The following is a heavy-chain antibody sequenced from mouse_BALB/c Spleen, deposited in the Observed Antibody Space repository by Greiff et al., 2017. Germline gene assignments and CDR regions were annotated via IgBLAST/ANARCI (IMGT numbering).Heavy chain of an antibody. D-gene: IGHD2-10*02. V-gene: IGHV5-17*02. CDR2: ISSGSSTI. CDR1: GFTFSSFG. Sequence: EVKLMESGGGLVQPGGSRKLSCAASGFTFSSFGMHWVRQAPEKGLEWVAYISSGSSTIYYADTVKRRFTISRDNPKNTLFLQMTSLRSEDTAMYYCARSYGKAYWYFDVWGAGTTVTVSS. J-gene: IGHJ1*01. CDR3: ARSYGKAYWYFDV.